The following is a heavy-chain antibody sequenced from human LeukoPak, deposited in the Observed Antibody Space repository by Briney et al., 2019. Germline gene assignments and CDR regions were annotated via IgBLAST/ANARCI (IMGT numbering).Heavy chain of an antibody. J-gene: IGHJ6*03. CDR3: ARVMAASVWRSYGSYYYYYYMDV. D-gene: IGHD3-16*01. CDR1: GFTFNNYW. Sequence: SGGSLRLSCAASGFTFNNYWMGWVRQAPGKGLEWVANIKEDGSEKNYVDSVKGRFTISRDNAKNSLYLQMSSLRTADTAVYYCARVMAASVWRSYGSYYYYYYMDVWGKGTTVTVSS. V-gene: IGHV3-7*01. CDR2: IKEDGSEK.